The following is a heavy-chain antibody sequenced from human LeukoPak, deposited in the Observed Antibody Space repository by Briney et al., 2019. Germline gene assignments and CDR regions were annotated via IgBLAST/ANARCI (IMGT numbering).Heavy chain of an antibody. CDR2: FDPEDGET. Sequence: ASVKVSCKVSGYTLTELSMHWVRQAPGKGLEWMGGFDPEDGETIYAQKFQGRVTMTEDTSTDTAYMELSSLRSEDTAVYYCATTVRGYSYGYYYYYYMDVWGKGTTVTVSS. CDR3: ATTVRGYSYGYYYYYYMDV. V-gene: IGHV1-24*01. J-gene: IGHJ6*03. D-gene: IGHD5-18*01. CDR1: GYTLTELS.